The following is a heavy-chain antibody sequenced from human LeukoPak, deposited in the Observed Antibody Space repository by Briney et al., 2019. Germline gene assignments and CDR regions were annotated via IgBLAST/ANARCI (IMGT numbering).Heavy chain of an antibody. CDR3: ARGGIFVVVPPGDYGMDV. CDR1: GGSFSGYY. V-gene: IGHV4-34*09. J-gene: IGHJ6*02. D-gene: IGHD3-3*02. CDR2: IYYSGST. Sequence: PSETLSLTCAVYGGSFSGYYCTWIRQHPGKGLEWIGDIYYSGSTYYNPSLKSRVTISIDTSKNQFSLELRSVTAADTAVYYCARGGIFVVVPPGDYGMDVWGQGTTVTVSS.